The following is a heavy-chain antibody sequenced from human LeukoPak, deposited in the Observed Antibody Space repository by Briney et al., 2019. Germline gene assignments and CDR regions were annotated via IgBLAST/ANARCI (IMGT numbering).Heavy chain of an antibody. D-gene: IGHD3-3*01. CDR3: ARVRFLEWLLYERYYFDY. CDR1: GGSFSGYY. J-gene: IGHJ4*02. CDR2: INHSGST. Sequence: SETLSLTCAVYGGSFSGYYWSWIRQPPGKGLEWIGEINHSGSTNYNPSLKSRVTISVDTSKNQFSLKLSSVTAVDTAVYYCARVRFLEWLLYERYYFDYWGQGTLVTVSS. V-gene: IGHV4-34*01.